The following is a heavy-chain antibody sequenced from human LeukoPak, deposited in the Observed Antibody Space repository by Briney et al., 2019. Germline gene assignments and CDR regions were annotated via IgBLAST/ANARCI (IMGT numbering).Heavy chain of an antibody. CDR1: GGSISSYY. CDR2: IYTSGST. V-gene: IGHV4-4*07. CDR3: ARLQALSGYDLVFDY. D-gene: IGHD5-12*01. Sequence: SSETLSLTCTVSGGSISSYYWSWIRQPAGKGLEWIGRIYTSGSTNYNPSLKSRVTMSVDTSKNQFSLKLSSVTAADTAVYYCARLQALSGYDLVFDYWGQGTLVTVSS. J-gene: IGHJ4*02.